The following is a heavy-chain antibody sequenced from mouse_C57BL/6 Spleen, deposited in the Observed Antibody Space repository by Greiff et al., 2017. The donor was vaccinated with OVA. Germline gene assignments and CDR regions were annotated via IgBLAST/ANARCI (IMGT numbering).Heavy chain of an antibody. Sequence: QVQLQQPGAELVKPGASVKLSCKASGYTFTSYWMQWVKQRPGQGLEWIGEIDPSDSYTNYNQKFKGKATLTVETSSSTAYMQLSSLTSEDSAVYYCARSETAGGYFDVWGTGTTVTVSS. CDR1: GYTFTSYW. CDR2: IDPSDSYT. D-gene: IGHD3-2*01. J-gene: IGHJ1*03. V-gene: IGHV1-50*01. CDR3: ARSETAGGYFDV.